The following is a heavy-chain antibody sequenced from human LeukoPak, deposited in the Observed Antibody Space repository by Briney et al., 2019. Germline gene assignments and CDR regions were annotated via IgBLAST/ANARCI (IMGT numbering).Heavy chain of an antibody. CDR1: GYTFNDYY. D-gene: IGHD2-15*01. V-gene: IGHV1-2*02. CDR3: PRIQRSVVVPAASGF. Sequence: ASVKVSCKASGYTFNDYYIHWVRQAPGQGLQWMGWINANTYGTLYAKMCQSRVNMTIGSSVTTARLELRRVRSDATAVQFCPRIQRSVVVPAASGFWGQGTLVTVSS. J-gene: IGHJ4*02. CDR2: INANTYGT.